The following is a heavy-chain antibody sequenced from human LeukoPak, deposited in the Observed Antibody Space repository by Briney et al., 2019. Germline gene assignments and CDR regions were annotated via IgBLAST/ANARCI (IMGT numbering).Heavy chain of an antibody. V-gene: IGHV3-64D*06. D-gene: IGHD6-19*01. CDR3: VKDPSNPGIAVAGFDY. CDR1: GFTFSSYA. Sequence: GGSLRLSCSASGFTFSSYAMHWVRQAPGKGLEYVSAISSNGGRTYYADSVKGRFTISRDNSKNTLYLQMSSLRAEDTAVYYCVKDPSNPGIAVAGFDYWGQGTLVTVSS. J-gene: IGHJ4*02. CDR2: ISSNGGRT.